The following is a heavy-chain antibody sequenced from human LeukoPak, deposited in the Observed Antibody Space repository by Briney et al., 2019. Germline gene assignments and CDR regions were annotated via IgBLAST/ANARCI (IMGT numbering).Heavy chain of an antibody. Sequence: GGSLRLSCAASGFTFSSYSMNWVRQAPGKGLEWVSYISSSSSTIYYADSVKGRFTISRDDAKNSLYLQMNSLRAEDTAVYYCTREVMNWNYYSYWGQGTLVTVSS. J-gene: IGHJ4*02. D-gene: IGHD1-1*01. CDR3: TREVMNWNYYSY. CDR2: ISSSSSTI. CDR1: GFTFSSYS. V-gene: IGHV3-48*04.